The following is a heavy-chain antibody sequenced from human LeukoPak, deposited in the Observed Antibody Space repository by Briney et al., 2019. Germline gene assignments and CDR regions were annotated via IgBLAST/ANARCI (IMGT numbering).Heavy chain of an antibody. CDR1: GFTFSSYA. CDR3: ARNGGSYTFDF. V-gene: IGHV3-74*01. J-gene: IGHJ4*02. Sequence: GGSLRLSCAASGFTFSSYAMSWVRQAPGKGLVWVSRINSDGSSTSYADSVKGRFTISRDNAKNSLYLQMNSLRAEDTAVYYCARNGGSYTFDFWGQGALVTVSS. CDR2: INSDGSST. D-gene: IGHD1-26*01.